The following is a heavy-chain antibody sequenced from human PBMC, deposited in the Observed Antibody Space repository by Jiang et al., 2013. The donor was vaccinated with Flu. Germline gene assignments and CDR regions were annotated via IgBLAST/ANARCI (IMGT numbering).Heavy chain of an antibody. CDR1: GYTFTGYY. J-gene: IGHJ4*02. Sequence: GASVKVSCKASGYTFTGYYMHWVRQAPGQGLEWMGWMNPNSGNTGYAQKFQGRVTMTRNTSISTAYMELSSLRSEDTAVYYCARLRRGSGGRASYIKDYWGQGTLVTVSS. V-gene: IGHV1-8*02. D-gene: IGHD3-16*01. CDR3: ARLRRGSGGRASYIKDY. CDR2: MNPNSGNT.